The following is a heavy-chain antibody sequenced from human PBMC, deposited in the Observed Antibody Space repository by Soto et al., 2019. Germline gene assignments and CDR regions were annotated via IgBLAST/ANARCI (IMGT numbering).Heavy chain of an antibody. CDR1: GFTFSSYA. D-gene: IGHD1-26*01. Sequence: HPGGSLRLSCAASGFTFSSYAMSWVRQAPGKGLEWVSAISGSGGSTYYADSVKGRFTISRDNSKNTLYLQMNSLRAEDTAVYYCAKVIGQVGATIFDFDWLDPSGKGTRVTVSS. V-gene: IGHV3-23*01. CDR3: AKVIGQVGATIFDFDWLDP. J-gene: IGHJ5*02. CDR2: ISGSGGST.